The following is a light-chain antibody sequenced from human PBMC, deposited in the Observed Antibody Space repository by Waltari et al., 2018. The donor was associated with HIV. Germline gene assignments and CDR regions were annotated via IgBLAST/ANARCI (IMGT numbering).Light chain of an antibody. V-gene: IGKV1-39*01. CDR3: QHSYRAPYT. J-gene: IGKJ2*01. Sequence: DIQMTQFPSSLSASVGDTITITCRASQSISTFLIWYQQIPGKAPKLLIYDTSTLQGDVPSRCSGSGSGTDFTLTVSSLQPEDFATYYCQHSYRAPYTFGQGTKLEIK. CDR2: DTS. CDR1: QSISTF.